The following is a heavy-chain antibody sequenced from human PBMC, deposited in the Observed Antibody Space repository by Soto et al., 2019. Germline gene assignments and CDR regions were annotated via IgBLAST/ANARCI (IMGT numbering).Heavy chain of an antibody. CDR2: IIPIFGTA. J-gene: IGHJ6*02. CDR3: ARDLAAAYYYGMDV. D-gene: IGHD6-13*01. Sequence: SVKVSCKASGGAFSSYAISWVRQAPGQGLEWMGGIIPIFGTANYAQKFQGRVTITADESTSTAYMELSSLRSEDTAVYYCARDLAAAYYYGMDVWGQGTTVTVSS. V-gene: IGHV1-69*13. CDR1: GGAFSSYA.